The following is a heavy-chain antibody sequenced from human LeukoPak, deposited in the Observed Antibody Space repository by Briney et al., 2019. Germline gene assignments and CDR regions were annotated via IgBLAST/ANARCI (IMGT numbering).Heavy chain of an antibody. CDR1: GGTFSSYA. CDR3: ASSLVNDAFDI. V-gene: IGHV1-69*13. J-gene: IGHJ3*02. CDR2: IIPIFGTA. D-gene: IGHD3-9*01. Sequence: ASVKVSCKASGGTFSSYAISWVRQAPGQGLEWMGGIIPIFGTANYAQKFRGRVTITADESTSTAYMELSSLRSEDTAVYYCASSLVNDAFDIWGQGTMVTVSS.